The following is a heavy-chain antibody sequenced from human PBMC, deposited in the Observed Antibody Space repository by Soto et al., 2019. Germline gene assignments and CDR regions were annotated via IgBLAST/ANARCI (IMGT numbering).Heavy chain of an antibody. Sequence: ASVKVSCKASGYTFTSYYVHWVRQAPGQGLEWMGILNPSVGTLNYAQKFQGRVTMTRDTSTSTVYMELSSLRSEDTAVYYCARDLMTTVSTAYYQYGMDGWGQGTTVTVSS. CDR3: ARDLMTTVSTAYYQYGMDG. V-gene: IGHV1-46*01. D-gene: IGHD4-4*01. J-gene: IGHJ6*02. CDR1: GYTFTSYY. CDR2: LNPSVGTL.